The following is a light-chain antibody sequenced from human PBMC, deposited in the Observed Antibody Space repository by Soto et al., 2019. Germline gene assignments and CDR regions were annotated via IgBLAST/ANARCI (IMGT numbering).Light chain of an antibody. J-gene: IGLJ2*01. V-gene: IGLV1-47*01. Sequence: QSVLTQPPSASGPPGQRVTISCSGSSSNIGSNYIYWYQHLPGTAPKLLMYRTDQRPSGVPERFSGSKSGTSASLTISGLRPEDEAQYYCAAYTGNWNGPVFGGGTKLTVL. CDR2: RTD. CDR1: SSNIGSNY. CDR3: AAYTGNWNGPV.